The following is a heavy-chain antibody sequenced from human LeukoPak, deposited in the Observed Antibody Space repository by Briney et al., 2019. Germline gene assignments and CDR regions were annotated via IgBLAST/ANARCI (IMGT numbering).Heavy chain of an antibody. D-gene: IGHD6-19*01. V-gene: IGHV4-39*07. J-gene: IGHJ4*02. CDR3: ARWHSSGWVYFDY. CDR1: GGSISSSSYY. CDR2: IYYSGST. Sequence: PSETLSLTCTVSGGSISSSSYYWGWIRQPPGKGLEWIGSIYYSGSTYYNPSLKSRVTISVDTSKNQFSLKLSSVTAADTAVYYCARWHSSGWVYFDYWGQGTLVTVSS.